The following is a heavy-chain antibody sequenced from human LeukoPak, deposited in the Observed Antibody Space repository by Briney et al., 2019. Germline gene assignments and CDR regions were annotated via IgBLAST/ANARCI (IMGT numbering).Heavy chain of an antibody. V-gene: IGHV3-48*01. CDR2: ISSSSSTI. Sequence: PGGSLRLPCAASGFTFSSYSMNWVRQAPGKGLEWVSYISSSSSTIYYADSVKGRFTISRDNAKNSLYLQMNSLRAEDTAVYYCARVVFGEGDDYWGQGTLVTVSS. D-gene: IGHD3-10*02. J-gene: IGHJ4*02. CDR3: ARVVFGEGDDY. CDR1: GFTFSSYS.